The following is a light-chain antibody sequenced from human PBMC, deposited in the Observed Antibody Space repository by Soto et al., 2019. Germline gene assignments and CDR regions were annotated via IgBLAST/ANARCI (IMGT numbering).Light chain of an antibody. CDR2: DVS. CDR3: SSYTSSSTLVV. J-gene: IGLJ2*01. CDR1: SSDVGGYTY. Sequence: QSALTQPASVSGSPGQSITISCTGTSSDVGGYTYVSWYQQHPGKAPKLMIYDVSNRPSGVSYRFSGSKSGNTASLTISGLHAEDEADYYCSSYTSSSTLVVFGGGTKLTVI. V-gene: IGLV2-14*01.